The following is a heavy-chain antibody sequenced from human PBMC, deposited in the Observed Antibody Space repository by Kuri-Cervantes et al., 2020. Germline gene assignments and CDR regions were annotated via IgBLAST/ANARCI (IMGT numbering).Heavy chain of an antibody. CDR2: ISGSGGST. Sequence: GGSLRLSCAASGFTFSSYAMNWVRQAPGKGLEWVSAISGSGGSTYYADSVKGRFTISRDNSKNTLYLQMNSLRAEDTAVYYCAKEHVLLWFGEKISGGMDVWGQGTTVTVSS. D-gene: IGHD3-10*01. J-gene: IGHJ6*02. V-gene: IGHV3-23*01. CDR1: GFTFSSYA. CDR3: AKEHVLLWFGEKISGGMDV.